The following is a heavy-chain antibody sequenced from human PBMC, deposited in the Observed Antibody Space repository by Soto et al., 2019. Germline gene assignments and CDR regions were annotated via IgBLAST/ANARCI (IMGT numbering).Heavy chain of an antibody. CDR1: GFTFDEFA. CDR3: AKVGGFSNGYGQYFFDH. CDR2: ISWDSGSM. V-gene: IGHV3-9*01. D-gene: IGHD5-18*01. J-gene: IGHJ4*02. Sequence: PGGSLRLSCAASGFTFDEFAMHWVRQAPGKGLEWVSGISWDSGSMGYADSVKGRFTISRDNAKNSLYLQIDSLRGEDTALYYCAKVGGFSNGYGQYFFDHWGKGTLVTVSS.